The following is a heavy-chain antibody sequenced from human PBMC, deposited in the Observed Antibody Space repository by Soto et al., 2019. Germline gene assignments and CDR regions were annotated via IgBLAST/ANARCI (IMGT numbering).Heavy chain of an antibody. CDR3: AHRPSGWYLFDY. D-gene: IGHD6-19*01. CDR1: GFSLSTSGVG. V-gene: IGHV2-5*01. Sequence: SGPTLVNPTQTLTLTRTFSGFSLSTSGVGVGWIRQPPGKALEWLALIYWNDDKRYSPSLKSRLTITKDTSKNQVVLTMTNMDPVDTATYYCAHRPSGWYLFDYWGQGTLVTVS. CDR2: IYWNDDK. J-gene: IGHJ4*02.